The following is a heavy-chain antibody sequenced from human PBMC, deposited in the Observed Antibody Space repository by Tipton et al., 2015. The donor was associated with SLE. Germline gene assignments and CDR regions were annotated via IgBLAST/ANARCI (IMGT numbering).Heavy chain of an antibody. CDR3: ARDMVAGTSSAVY. Sequence: QSGAEVKKPGASVKVSCKASGYTFTSYYMHWVRQAPGQGLEWMGIINPSGDSTSYAQKFQGRVTMTRDTSTSTVYMELSSLRSEDTAVYYWARDMVAGTSSAVYWGQGTLVTVSS. D-gene: IGHD6-19*01. V-gene: IGHV1-46*01. CDR2: INPSGDST. CDR1: GYTFTSYY. J-gene: IGHJ4*02.